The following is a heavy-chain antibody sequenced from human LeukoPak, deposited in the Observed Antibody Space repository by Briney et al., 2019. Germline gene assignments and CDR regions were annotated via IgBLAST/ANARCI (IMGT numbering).Heavy chain of an antibody. J-gene: IGHJ5*02. CDR1: GFTFSDYY. V-gene: IGHV3-11*04. D-gene: IGHD3-10*01. CDR3: ARASRVRSLAYNWFDP. Sequence: PGGSLRLSCAASGFTFSDYYMSWIRQAPGKALEWVSYISSSGSTIYYADSVKGRFTISRDNAKNSLYLQMNSLRAEDTAVYYCARASRVRSLAYNWFDPWGQGTLVTVSS. CDR2: ISSSGSTI.